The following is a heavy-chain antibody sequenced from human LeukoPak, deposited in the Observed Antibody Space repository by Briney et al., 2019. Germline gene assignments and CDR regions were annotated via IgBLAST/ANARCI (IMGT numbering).Heavy chain of an antibody. CDR1: GGTFSSFA. CDR3: ATDNGGTYAFDI. Sequence: SVKVSCKASGGTFSSFAINWVRQSPGQGLEWLAEFIPVFRTTNSAQNFQGRVTMTADESTSTAYMELTSLRSEDTAVYYCATDNGGTYAFDIWGQGTIVTVSS. J-gene: IGHJ3*02. D-gene: IGHD2-15*01. CDR2: FIPVFRTT. V-gene: IGHV1-69*13.